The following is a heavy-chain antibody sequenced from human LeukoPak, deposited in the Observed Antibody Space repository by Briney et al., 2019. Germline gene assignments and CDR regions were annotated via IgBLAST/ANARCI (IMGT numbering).Heavy chain of an antibody. D-gene: IGHD2-2*01. CDR2: IVGRGSST. Sequence: PGASLRLSCAASGFIFSNYAMSWVRQAPGKGLEWVSAIVGRGSSTYYADSVKGRFTISRDNSKNTLYLQMSSLRAEDTAVYYCAKDLVPATAHEYYYYGMDVWGQGTTVTVSS. V-gene: IGHV3-23*01. CDR1: GFIFSNYA. J-gene: IGHJ6*02. CDR3: AKDLVPATAHEYYYYGMDV.